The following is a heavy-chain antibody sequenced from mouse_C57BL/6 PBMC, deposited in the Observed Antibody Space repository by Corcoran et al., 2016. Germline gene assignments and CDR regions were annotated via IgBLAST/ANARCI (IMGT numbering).Heavy chain of an antibody. Sequence: QVTLKESGPGILQSSQTLSLTCSFSGFSLSTSGMGVSWIRQPSGKGLEWLAHIYWDDDKRYNPSLQSRLTISTDTSRNQVFLKITSVDTADTATYYCARRGYGNYDFDYGGQGTTLTVSS. V-gene: IGHV8-12*01. J-gene: IGHJ2*01. CDR1: GFSLSTSGMG. CDR2: IYWDDDK. CDR3: ARRGYGNYDFDY. D-gene: IGHD2-1*01.